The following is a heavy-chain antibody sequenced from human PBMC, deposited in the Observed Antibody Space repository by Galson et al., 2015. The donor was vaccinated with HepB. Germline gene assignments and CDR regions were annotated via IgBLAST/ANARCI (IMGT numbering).Heavy chain of an antibody. CDR2: IYPGDSDT. CDR1: GYSFTGYW. CDR3: ARQLDIVVLPAATPVRYYYGMDV. Sequence: QSGAEVKKPGESLKISCKGSGYSFTGYWIGWVRQMPGKGLEWMGIIYPGDSDTRYSPSFQGQVTISADKSISTAYLQWSSLKASDTAMYYCARQLDIVVLPAATPVRYYYGMDVWGQGTTVTVSS. V-gene: IGHV5-51*01. J-gene: IGHJ6*02. D-gene: IGHD2-2*01.